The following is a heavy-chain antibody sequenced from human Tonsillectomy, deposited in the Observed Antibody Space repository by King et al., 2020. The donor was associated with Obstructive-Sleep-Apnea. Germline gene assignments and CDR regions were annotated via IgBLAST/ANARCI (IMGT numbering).Heavy chain of an antibody. CDR1: RFTFSNYA. J-gene: IGHJ2*01. Sequence: VQLVESGGDLVQPGGSLRLSCAASRFTFSNYAMSWVRQAPGKGLEWVSTVSGSGVSTYYADSVKGRFTISRDNSRNTLYLQMNSLRAEDTAVYYCAKPDDSGSYYHYWYFDLWGRGTLVTVSS. CDR3: AKPDDSGSYYHYWYFDL. CDR2: VSGSGVST. D-gene: IGHD3-10*01. V-gene: IGHV3-23*04.